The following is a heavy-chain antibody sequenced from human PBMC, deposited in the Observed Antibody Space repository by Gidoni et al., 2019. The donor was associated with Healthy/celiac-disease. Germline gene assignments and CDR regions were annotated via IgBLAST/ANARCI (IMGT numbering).Heavy chain of an antibody. CDR1: GGSISSYY. Sequence: QVQLQESGPGLVKPSETLSLTCTVSGGSISSYYWSWIRQPPGKGLEWIGYIYYSGSTNYNPSLKSRVTISVDTSKNQFSLKLSSVTAADTAVYYCARHRGHYDSSGYYWLYYFDYWGQGTLGTVSS. CDR3: ARHRGHYDSSGYYWLYYFDY. CDR2: IYYSGST. J-gene: IGHJ4*02. D-gene: IGHD3-22*01. V-gene: IGHV4-59*08.